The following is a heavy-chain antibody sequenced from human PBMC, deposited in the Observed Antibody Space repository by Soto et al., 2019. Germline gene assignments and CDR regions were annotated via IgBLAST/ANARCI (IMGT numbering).Heavy chain of an antibody. CDR1: GYVFSSSF. V-gene: IGHV1-46*01. D-gene: IGHD2-21*02. Sequence: VKVSCKASGYVFSSSFVHWVRQAPGQGLEWMAMINPTVGSTSYAHNFQGRIAVTRDTSTATVYLDLSSLRSADTAIYYCAREVNTVIMPGDTEDYSGLGVWGQGTTVTVSS. J-gene: IGHJ6*02. CDR3: AREVNTVIMPGDTEDYSGLGV. CDR2: INPTVGST.